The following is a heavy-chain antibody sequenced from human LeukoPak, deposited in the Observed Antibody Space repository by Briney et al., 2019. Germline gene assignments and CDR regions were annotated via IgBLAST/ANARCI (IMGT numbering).Heavy chain of an antibody. V-gene: IGHV3-20*04. Sequence: GGSLRLSCAASGFTFSNYGLSWVRQAPGKGLEWVSGIKWDGGRTGYADSVKGRFTISRDNAKNSVYLQMNSLRAEDTALYYCARGGGSSWYFYFDYWGQGTLVTVSS. J-gene: IGHJ4*02. CDR3: ARGGGSSWYFYFDY. D-gene: IGHD6-13*01. CDR2: IKWDGGRT. CDR1: GFTFSNYG.